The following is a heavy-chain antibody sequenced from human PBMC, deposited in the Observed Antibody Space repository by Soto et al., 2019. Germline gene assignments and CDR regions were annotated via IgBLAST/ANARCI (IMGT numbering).Heavy chain of an antibody. J-gene: IGHJ6*02. CDR2: IIPIFGTT. CDR3: TRAVRTGNYGMDV. V-gene: IGHV1-69*01. CDR1: GGTVSNYA. Sequence: QVQLVQGGTEVKMAGSSVRISCEASGGTVSNYAVSWVRQAPGLGLEWMGGIIPIFGTTTYAQKFQGRITIPADETTGRVYMDLTGLSSDDTDVFYCTRAVRTGNYGMDVWGQGTTVTVSS.